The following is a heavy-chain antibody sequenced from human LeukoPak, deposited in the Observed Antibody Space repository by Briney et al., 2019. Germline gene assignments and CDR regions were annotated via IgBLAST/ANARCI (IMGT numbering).Heavy chain of an antibody. J-gene: IGHJ5*02. CDR1: GYTFTSYG. V-gene: IGHV1-18*01. CDR2: ISPYNGNT. Sequence: ASVKVSCKASGYTFTSYGISWVRQAPGQGLEWMGWISPYNGNTNYAQKLQGRVTMTTDTSTSTAYMELRSLRSDDTAVYYCARDRRSVAAAGIIFDPWGQGTLVTVSS. CDR3: ARDRRSVAAAGIIFDP. D-gene: IGHD6-13*01.